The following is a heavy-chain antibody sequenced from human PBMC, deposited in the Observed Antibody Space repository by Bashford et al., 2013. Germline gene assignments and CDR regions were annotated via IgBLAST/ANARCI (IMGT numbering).Heavy chain of an antibody. J-gene: IGHJ4*02. Sequence: SETLSLTCAVSGVSIRTSTHYWGLGPARSPGKGLEWIGAVSDTWSTFSNPSLRSRVTLSIDTSKNQFSLSLTSVTAADTAIYYCAKASGNGWYLFLIDSWGQGTRVTVSS. CDR1: GVSIRTSTHY. D-gene: IGHD6-19*01. CDR3: AKASGNGWYLFLIDS. V-gene: IGHV4-39*07. CDR2: VSDTWST.